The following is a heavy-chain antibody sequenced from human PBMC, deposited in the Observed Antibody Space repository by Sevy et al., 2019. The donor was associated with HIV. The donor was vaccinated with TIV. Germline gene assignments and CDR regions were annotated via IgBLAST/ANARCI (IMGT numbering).Heavy chain of an antibody. CDR3: ARAYCSGGSCYYLAY. D-gene: IGHD2-15*01. CDR2: ISAHNGDT. Sequence: ASVKVSCKASGYTFTTYRITWVRQAPGQGFQWMGWISAHNGDTKYAQKLQGRLTMTTETSTSTAYMELRSLRSDDTAVYYCARAYCSGGSCYYLAYWGQGTLVTVSS. J-gene: IGHJ4*02. CDR1: GYTFTTYR. V-gene: IGHV1-18*01.